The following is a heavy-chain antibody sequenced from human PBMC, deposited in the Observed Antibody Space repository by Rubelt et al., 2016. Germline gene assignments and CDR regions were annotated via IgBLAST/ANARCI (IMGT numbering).Heavy chain of an antibody. J-gene: IGHJ3*02. CDR1: GYTFTSYG. CDR2: ISAYNGNT. V-gene: IGHV1-18*01. D-gene: IGHD5-24*01. Sequence: QVQLVQSGAEVKKPGASVKVSCKASGYTFTSYGISWVRQAPGQGLEWMGWISAYNGNTNYAQKPRGRVTMPTDSATSTAYMELRSLRSDDTAVYYCARREGYNWDDAFDIWGQGTMVTVSS. CDR3: ARREGYNWDDAFDI.